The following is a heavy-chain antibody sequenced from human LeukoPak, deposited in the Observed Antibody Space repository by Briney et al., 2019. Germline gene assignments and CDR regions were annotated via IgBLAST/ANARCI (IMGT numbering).Heavy chain of an antibody. J-gene: IGHJ5*02. V-gene: IGHV3-21*01. CDR3: ARGYYSGGGYDILTGYYWRLETYNWFDP. Sequence: PGGSLRLSCAASGFTFSSYAMSWVRQAPGKGLEWVSSISSSSSYIYYADSVKGRFTISRDNAKNSLYLQMNSLRAEDTAVYYCARGYYSGGGYDILTGYYWRLETYNWFDPWGQGTLVTVSS. CDR1: GFTFSSYA. CDR2: ISSSSSYI. D-gene: IGHD3-9*01.